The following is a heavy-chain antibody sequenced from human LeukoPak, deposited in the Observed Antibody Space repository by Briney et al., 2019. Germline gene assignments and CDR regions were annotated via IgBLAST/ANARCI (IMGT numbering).Heavy chain of an antibody. J-gene: IGHJ6*03. CDR1: GGSISSYY. V-gene: IGHV4-4*07. CDR3: ARDFNSRKTYYMDV. CDR2: IYTSGST. D-gene: IGHD4-23*01. Sequence: SETLSLTCTVSGGSISSYYWSWIRQPAGKGLEWIGRIYTSGSTNYNSSLKSQVTMSVDTSKNQFSLKLSSVTAADTAVYYCARDFNSRKTYYMDVWGKGTTVTVSS.